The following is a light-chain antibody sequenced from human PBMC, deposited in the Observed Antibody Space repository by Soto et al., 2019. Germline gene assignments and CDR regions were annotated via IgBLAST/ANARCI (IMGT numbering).Light chain of an antibody. CDR1: SSDVGYYDY. V-gene: IGLV2-8*01. Sequence: QSVLTQPPSASGFPGQSVTIYCTGTSSDVGYYDYVSWYQHHPGKAPKLVIYEVTKRPSGVPDRVSASKSGNTASLTVSGLRAEDEADYYCSSYAGSNNFVFGSGTKLTVL. CDR2: EVT. CDR3: SSYAGSNNFV. J-gene: IGLJ1*01.